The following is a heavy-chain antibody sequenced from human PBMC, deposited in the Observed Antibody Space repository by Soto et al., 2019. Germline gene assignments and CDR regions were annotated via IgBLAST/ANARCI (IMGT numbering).Heavy chain of an antibody. J-gene: IGHJ6*03. CDR2: ISSSGSTI. Sequence: GGSLRLSCAASGFTFSDYYMSWIRQAPGKGLEWVSYISSSGSTIYYADSVKGRFTISRDNAKNSLYLQMNSLRAEDTAVYYCAREGYCSSTSCYADYYYYMDVWGKGTTVTVSS. CDR3: AREGYCSSTSCYADYYYYMDV. V-gene: IGHV3-11*01. D-gene: IGHD2-2*01. CDR1: GFTFSDYY.